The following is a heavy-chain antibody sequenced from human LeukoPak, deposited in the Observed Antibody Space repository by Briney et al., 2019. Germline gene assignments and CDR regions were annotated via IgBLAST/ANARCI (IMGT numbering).Heavy chain of an antibody. CDR1: GFTFGDYV. D-gene: IGHD3-22*01. J-gene: IGHJ3*02. V-gene: IGHV3-49*04. CDR2: IRSKAYGGTT. Sequence: GRSLRLSCTASGFTFGDYVMSWVRQAPGKGLEWVGFIRSKAYGGTTKNAASVKGRFTISRDDPRSIAYLQMNSLKTEDTAVYYCTRRYNYDSSGYYYVRDAFDIWGQGTMVTVSS. CDR3: TRRYNYDSSGYYYVRDAFDI.